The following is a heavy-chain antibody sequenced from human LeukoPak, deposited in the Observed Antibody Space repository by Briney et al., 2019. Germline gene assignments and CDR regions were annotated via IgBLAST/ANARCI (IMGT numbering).Heavy chain of an antibody. V-gene: IGHV3-33*06. Sequence: GGSLRLSCAASGFTFSSYGMHWVRQAPGKGLEWVAVIWYDGSNKYYADSVKGRFTISRDNSKNTLYLQMNSLRAEDTAVYYCAKVFHDFWSATPQHAFGIWGQGTMVTVSS. J-gene: IGHJ3*02. CDR2: IWYDGSNK. CDR3: AKVFHDFWSATPQHAFGI. D-gene: IGHD3-3*01. CDR1: GFTFSSYG.